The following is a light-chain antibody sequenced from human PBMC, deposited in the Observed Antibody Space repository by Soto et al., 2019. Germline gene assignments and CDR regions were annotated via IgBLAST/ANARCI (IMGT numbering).Light chain of an antibody. CDR1: QSITGY. CDR2: DSS. Sequence: VLSQSPATLSLSPGERATLSCRASQSITGYLAWYQQKPGQAPRLLIYDSSNRAAGIPARFRGSGSGTDFTLTIDSLEPEDFAVYYCQQYGSSKITFGQGTRLEIK. J-gene: IGKJ5*01. V-gene: IGKV3-11*01. CDR3: QQYGSSKIT.